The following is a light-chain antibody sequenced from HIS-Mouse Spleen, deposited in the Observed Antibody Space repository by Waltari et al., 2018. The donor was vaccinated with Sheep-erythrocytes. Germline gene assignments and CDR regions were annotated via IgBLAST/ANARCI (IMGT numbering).Light chain of an antibody. CDR3: SSYTSSSTLV. CDR1: SSDVGGYNY. V-gene: IGLV2-14*03. Sequence: QSALTQPASVSGSPGQSITISCTGTSSDVGGYNYVPWYQQHPVKAPKLMIYDVSNRPSGVSKRLSGAKSGNTASLTISGLQAEDEADYYCSSYTSSSTLVFGTGTKVTVL. J-gene: IGLJ1*01. CDR2: DVS.